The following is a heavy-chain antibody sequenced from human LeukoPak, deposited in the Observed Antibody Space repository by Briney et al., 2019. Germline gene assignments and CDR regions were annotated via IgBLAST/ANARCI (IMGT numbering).Heavy chain of an antibody. CDR3: ARVAGRRRDGYSLDY. CDR1: GDSVSSNSAA. D-gene: IGHD5-24*01. J-gene: IGHJ4*02. CDR2: TYYRSKWYN. V-gene: IGHV6-1*01. Sequence: SQTLSLTCAIPGDSVSSNSAAWNWIRQSPSRGLEWLGRTYYRSKWYNDYAVSVKSRITINPDTSKSQFSLQLNSVTPEDTAVYYCARVAGRRRDGYSLDYWGQGTLVTVSS.